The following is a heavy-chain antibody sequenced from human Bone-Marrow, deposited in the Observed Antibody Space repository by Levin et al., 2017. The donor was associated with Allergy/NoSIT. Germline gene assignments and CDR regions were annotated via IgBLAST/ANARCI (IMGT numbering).Heavy chain of an antibody. V-gene: IGHV2-26*01. D-gene: IGHD4-23*01. CDR2: IFSNDEK. CDR1: GFSLSNARMG. Sequence: GPTLVKPTETLTLTCTVSGFSLSNARMGVSWIRQPPGKALEWLAHIFSNDEKSYSTSLKSRLTISKDTSKSQVVLTMTNMDPVDTATYYCARGLTGGNSYYFDYWGQGTLVTVSS. J-gene: IGHJ4*02. CDR3: ARGLTGGNSYYFDY.